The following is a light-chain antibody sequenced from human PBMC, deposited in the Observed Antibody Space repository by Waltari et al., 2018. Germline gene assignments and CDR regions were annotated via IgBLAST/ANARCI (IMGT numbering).Light chain of an antibody. V-gene: IGLV1-40*01. J-gene: IGLJ2*01. CDR2: GDT. Sequence: QSVLTQPPSVSGAPGERVTISCTGSSSNIGAGSEVHWYQQFPGSAPRFLVYGDTRRPSGVPDRFSGSKSGTSASLAITGLQAEDEAVYYCQSYDTSLNVIFGGGTKVTVV. CDR3: QSYDTSLNVI. CDR1: SSNIGAGSE.